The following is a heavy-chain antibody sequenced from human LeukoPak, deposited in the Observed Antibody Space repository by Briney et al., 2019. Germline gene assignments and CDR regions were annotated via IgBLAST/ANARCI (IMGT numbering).Heavy chain of an antibody. V-gene: IGHV1-69*05. CDR2: IIPIFGTA. J-gene: IGHJ3*02. D-gene: IGHD3-3*01. CDR1: GGTFSSYA. CDR3: ARDLRKGFGVADDAFDI. Sequence: ASVKVSCKASGGTFSSYAISWVRQAPGQGLEWMGGIIPIFGTANYAQKFQGRVTITTDESTSTAYMELSSLRSEDTAVYYCARDLRKGFGVADDAFDIWGQGTMVTVSS.